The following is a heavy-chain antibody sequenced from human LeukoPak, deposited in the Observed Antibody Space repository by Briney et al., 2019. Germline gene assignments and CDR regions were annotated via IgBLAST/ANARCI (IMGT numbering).Heavy chain of an antibody. J-gene: IGHJ6*02. CDR1: GFTFSSYW. V-gene: IGHV3-74*01. D-gene: IGHD6-13*01. CDR2: INSDGSST. CDR3: AREFVRSSWPYYYYGMDV. Sequence: GGSLRLSCAGSGFTFSSYWMHWVRKAPGKGLVWVSRINSDGSSTSYADSVKGRFTISRDNAKNTLYLQMNSLRAEDTAVYHCAREFVRSSWPYYYYGMDVWGQGTTVTVSS.